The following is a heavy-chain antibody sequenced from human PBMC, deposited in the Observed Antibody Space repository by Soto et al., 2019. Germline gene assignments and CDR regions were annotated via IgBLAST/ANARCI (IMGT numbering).Heavy chain of an antibody. CDR3: ARIASSGRTWDV. CDR2: IKQDGSEK. Sequence: EVQLVESGGGLVQPGGSLRLSCVDSGFTFSSYWMSWVRQAPVKGLEWVGNIKQDGSEKNYVDSVKGRFTISRDNAKNSMYLQMNSLRAEDTAVYYCARIASSGRTWDVWGQGTTVVVSS. CDR1: GFTFSSYW. J-gene: IGHJ6*02. V-gene: IGHV3-7*01. D-gene: IGHD3-3*02.